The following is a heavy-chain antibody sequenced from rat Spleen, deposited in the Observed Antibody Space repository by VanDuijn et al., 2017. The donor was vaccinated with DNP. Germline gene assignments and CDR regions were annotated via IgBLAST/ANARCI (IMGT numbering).Heavy chain of an antibody. CDR1: GFTFSDYY. V-gene: IGHV5-29*01. Sequence: EVLLVESDGGLVQPGRSLKLSCAVSGFTFSDYYMAWVRQAPAKGLEWVATISYNGGTPYYRDSVKGRFTISRDNAKSTLYLQMDSLRSEDTATYYCARRNYGGYSELEGFFDYWGQGVMVTVSS. D-gene: IGHD1-11*01. CDR2: ISYNGGTP. CDR3: ARRNYGGYSELEGFFDY. J-gene: IGHJ2*01.